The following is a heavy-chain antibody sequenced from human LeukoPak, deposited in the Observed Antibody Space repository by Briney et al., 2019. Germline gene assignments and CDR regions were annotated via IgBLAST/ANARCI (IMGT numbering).Heavy chain of an antibody. CDR3: AAEESNYGMDV. Sequence: SETLSLTCAVYGGSFSGYYWSWIRQPLGKGLEWIGGINHSGSTNYNPSLKSRVTISVDTSKNQFSLKLSSVTAADAAVYYCAAEESNYGMDVWGQGTTVTVSS. V-gene: IGHV4-34*01. CDR1: GGSFSGYY. J-gene: IGHJ6*02. CDR2: INHSGST.